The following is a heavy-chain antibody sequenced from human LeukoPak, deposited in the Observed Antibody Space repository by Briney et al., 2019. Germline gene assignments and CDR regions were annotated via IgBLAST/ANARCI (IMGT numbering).Heavy chain of an antibody. J-gene: IGHJ4*02. D-gene: IGHD6-19*01. V-gene: IGHV3-30*02. CDR3: AKDGKIKYNSGWQLTYYFDY. CDR1: GFTFSSYG. CDR2: IRYDGSKK. Sequence: GGSLRLSCAASGFTFSSYGMHWARQAPGKGLEWVAFIRYDGSKKYYADSVKGRFTVSRDNSKNTLYLEMNGLRAEDTAVYYCAKDGKIKYNSGWQLTYYFDYWGQGTLVTVSS.